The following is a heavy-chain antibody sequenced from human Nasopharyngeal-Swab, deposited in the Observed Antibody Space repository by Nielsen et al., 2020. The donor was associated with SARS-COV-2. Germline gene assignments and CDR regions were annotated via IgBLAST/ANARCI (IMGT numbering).Heavy chain of an antibody. J-gene: IGHJ4*02. Sequence: SGHTLVKPTQTFTLTCTFSGFSLSTSGVGVGWIRQPPGKALEWLALIYWDDDKRYSPSLKSRLTITKDTSKNQVVLTMTNMDPVDTATYYCARQGDYDILTGYGYWGQGTLVTVSS. CDR1: GFSLSTSGVG. CDR3: ARQGDYDILTGYGY. CDR2: IYWDDDK. D-gene: IGHD3-9*01. V-gene: IGHV2-5*02.